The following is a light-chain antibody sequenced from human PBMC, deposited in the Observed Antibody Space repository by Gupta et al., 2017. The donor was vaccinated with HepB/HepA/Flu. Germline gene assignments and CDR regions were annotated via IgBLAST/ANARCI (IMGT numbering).Light chain of an antibody. CDR1: SSDVGGYDY. CDR2: DVS. Sequence: SALTQPASVSGSPGQSITMSCTGTSSDVGGYDYVSWYQQYPGKAPKLMIYDVSNRPSGVSSRFSGSKSGNTATLTISGLQAEDEADYYCSSYTSSSRVIFGGGTKLTVL. CDR3: SSYTSSSRVI. J-gene: IGLJ2*01. V-gene: IGLV2-14*03.